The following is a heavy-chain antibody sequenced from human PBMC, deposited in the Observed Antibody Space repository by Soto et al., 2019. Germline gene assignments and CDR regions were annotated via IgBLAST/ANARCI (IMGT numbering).Heavy chain of an antibody. CDR2: ISYDGSNK. CDR3: AKVFYGSGSYGADV. Sequence: QVQLVESGGGVVQPGRSLRLSCAASGFTFSSYGMHWVRQAPGKGLEWVAVISYDGSNKYYADSVKGRFTISRDNSKNTLYLQMNSLRAEDTAVYYCAKVFYGSGSYGADVWGKEPTVTVSS. J-gene: IGHJ6*04. CDR1: GFTFSSYG. V-gene: IGHV3-30*18. D-gene: IGHD3-10*01.